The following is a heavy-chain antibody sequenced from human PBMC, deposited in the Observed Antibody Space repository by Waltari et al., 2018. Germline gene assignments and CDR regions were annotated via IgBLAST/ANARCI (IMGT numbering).Heavy chain of an antibody. D-gene: IGHD1-26*01. CDR3: SREALVGTNTIVDY. CDR2: VNTQTRNP. V-gene: IGHV7-4-1*01. Sequence: QVHLEQSGSELKRPGASVRSSCLTSGYTFTVYAINGVRQAPGQGLQWLGGVNTQTRNPTYSHGLSRRFVFSVDTSVATAYLQIDSLTTSDSAVYFCSREALVGTNTIVDYWGRGTLVTV. J-gene: IGHJ4*02. CDR1: GYTFTVYA.